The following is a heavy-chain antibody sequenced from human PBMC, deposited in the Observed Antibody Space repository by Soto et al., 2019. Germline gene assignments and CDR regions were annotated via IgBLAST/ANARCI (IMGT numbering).Heavy chain of an antibody. J-gene: IGHJ2*01. D-gene: IGHD2-15*01. Sequence: QVQLVQSGAEVKKPGSSVKVSCKASGGTFSSYAISWVRQAPGQGLEWMGGIIPIFGTANYAQKFQGRVTITADESTSTAYVELSSLGSEDTVVYYCARDLEVVAATLDNWYFDLWGRGTLVTVSS. V-gene: IGHV1-69*01. CDR2: IIPIFGTA. CDR3: ARDLEVVAATLDNWYFDL. CDR1: GGTFSSYA.